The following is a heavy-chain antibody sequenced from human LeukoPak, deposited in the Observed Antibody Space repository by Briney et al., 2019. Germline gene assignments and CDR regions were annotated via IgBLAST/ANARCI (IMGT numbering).Heavy chain of an antibody. CDR2: INSDGSST. CDR3: AKAGPEWSALDY. D-gene: IGHD3-3*01. V-gene: IGHV3-74*01. CDR1: GFTFSSYW. Sequence: GGSLRLSCAASGFTFSSYWMHWVRQAPGKGLVWVSRINSDGSSTSYADSVKGRFTISRDNAKNTLYLQMNSLRAEDTAMYYRAKAGPEWSALDYWGQGTLVTVSS. J-gene: IGHJ4*02.